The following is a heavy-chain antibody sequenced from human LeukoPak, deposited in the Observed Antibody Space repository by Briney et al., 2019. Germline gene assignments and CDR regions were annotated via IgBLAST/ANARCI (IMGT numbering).Heavy chain of an antibody. CDR1: GDSIKDNHYF. D-gene: IGHD1-14*01. CDR2: VYYSGST. J-gene: IGHJ2*01. V-gene: IGHV4-39*01. Sequence: SETLSLTCTLSGDSIKDNHYFWGWIRQPPGKGLEWIGAVYYSGSTEYNSSLKSRVVISVDTSKKQFSLKLRSVTAADTAVYYCARLFGAVLTTYHQSFWYFDLWGRGTLVTVSS. CDR3: ARLFGAVLTTYHQSFWYFDL.